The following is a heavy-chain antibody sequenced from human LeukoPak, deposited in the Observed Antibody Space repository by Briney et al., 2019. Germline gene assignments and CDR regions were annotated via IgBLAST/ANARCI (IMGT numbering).Heavy chain of an antibody. D-gene: IGHD3-3*01. V-gene: IGHV3-11*04. CDR2: ISSSGSTI. J-gene: IGHJ4*02. CDR3: ARRTYYDFWSGYSGGDDYFDY. Sequence: GGSLRLSCAASGFTFSDYYMSWIRQAPGKGLEWVSYISSSGSTIYYADSVKGRFTISRDNAKNSLYLQMNSLRAEDTAVYYCARRTYYDFWSGYSGGDDYFDYWGQGTLVTVSS. CDR1: GFTFSDYY.